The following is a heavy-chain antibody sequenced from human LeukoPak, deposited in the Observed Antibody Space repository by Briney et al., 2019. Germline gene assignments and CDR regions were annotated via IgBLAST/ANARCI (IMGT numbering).Heavy chain of an antibody. J-gene: IGHJ4*02. CDR3: ARRDGYNSPFDY. V-gene: IGHV5-51*01. D-gene: IGHD5-24*01. CDR1: GYRFTSYW. CDR2: IYPGDSDT. Sequence: GASLEISFQGSGYRFTSYWIGWVRQMPGKGLGWVGIIYPGDSDTRYSPSFQGQVTISADKSISTAYLQWSSLKASDTAMYYCARRDGYNSPFDYWGQGTLVTVSS.